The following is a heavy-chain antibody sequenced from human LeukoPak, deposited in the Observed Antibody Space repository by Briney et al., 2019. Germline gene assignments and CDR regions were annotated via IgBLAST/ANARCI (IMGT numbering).Heavy chain of an antibody. D-gene: IGHD3-10*01. V-gene: IGHV4-4*07. CDR2: IYTSGST. Sequence: SETLSLTCTVSGGSISSYYWSWIRQPAGKGLEWIGRIYTSGSTNYNPSLKSRVTMSVDTSKNQFSLKLSSVTAADTAVYYCARGNREVIFDADYFDYWGQGTLVTVSS. J-gene: IGHJ4*02. CDR3: ARGNREVIFDADYFDY. CDR1: GGSISSYY.